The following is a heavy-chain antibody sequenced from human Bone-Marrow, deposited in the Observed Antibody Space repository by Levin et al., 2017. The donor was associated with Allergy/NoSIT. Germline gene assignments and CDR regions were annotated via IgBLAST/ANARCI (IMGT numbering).Heavy chain of an antibody. V-gene: IGHV3-21*01. CDR2: ISAGGNYI. J-gene: IGHJ6*02. Sequence: GESLKISCAASGILFSSYDMNWVRQAPGKGLEWVSSISAGGNYIYYADSVKGRFTISRDNAKNSLFRQMNSLRAEDTAVYYCASWAMYHYDRSAFDYFYYATDVWGQGTTVTVSS. D-gene: IGHD3-22*01. CDR3: ASWAMYHYDRSAFDYFYYATDV. CDR1: GILFSSYD.